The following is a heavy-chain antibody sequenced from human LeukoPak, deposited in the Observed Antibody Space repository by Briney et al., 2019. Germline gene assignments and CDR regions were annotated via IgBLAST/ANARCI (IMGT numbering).Heavy chain of an antibody. D-gene: IGHD3-10*01. Sequence: GGSLRLSCAASGFTFSSYWMSWVRQAPGKGLEWVANIKQDGSEKYYVDSVKGRFTISRDNAKNSLYLQMNSLRAEDTAVYYCARHLSPFGSGSYYFDYWGQGTLVTVSS. V-gene: IGHV3-7*01. CDR1: GFTFSSYW. J-gene: IGHJ4*02. CDR3: ARHLSPFGSGSYYFDY. CDR2: IKQDGSEK.